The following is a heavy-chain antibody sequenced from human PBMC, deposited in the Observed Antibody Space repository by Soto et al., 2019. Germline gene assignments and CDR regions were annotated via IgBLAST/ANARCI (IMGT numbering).Heavy chain of an antibody. CDR3: VRRVSGNYDY. Sequence: EVQLAESGGGMVQPGGSLRLSCVASGFPFSSYDMHWVRQAPGKGLEYVSSISSNGGTTYYGNSVKGRFTICRDNSKNTLYLQMGSLRAEDMAVYYCVRRVSGNYDYWGQGTLVTVSS. V-gene: IGHV3-64*01. CDR2: ISSNGGTT. D-gene: IGHD1-7*01. CDR1: GFPFSSYD. J-gene: IGHJ4*02.